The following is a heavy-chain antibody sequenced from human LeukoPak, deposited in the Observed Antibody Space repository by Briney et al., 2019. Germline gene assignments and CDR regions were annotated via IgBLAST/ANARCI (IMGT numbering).Heavy chain of an antibody. CDR3: VRPDYYYGAGSYGGDY. Sequence: GGSLRLSCAASGFTFSSYGMHWVRQAPGKGLEWVAVISYDGSNKYYADSVKGRFTISRDNAKNSLYLQMNSLRAEDTAVYYCVRPDYYYGAGSYGGDYWGQGTLVTVSS. D-gene: IGHD3-10*01. CDR1: GFTFSSYG. CDR2: ISYDGSNK. J-gene: IGHJ4*02. V-gene: IGHV3-30*03.